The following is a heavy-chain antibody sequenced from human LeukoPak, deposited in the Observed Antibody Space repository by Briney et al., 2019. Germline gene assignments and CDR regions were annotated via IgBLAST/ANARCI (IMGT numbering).Heavy chain of an antibody. J-gene: IGHJ4*02. CDR3: AREARITMVRGVHVNFDY. CDR2: ISAYNGNT. CDR1: GYTFTSYG. Sequence: ASVKVSCKASGYTFTSYGISWVRQAPGQGLECMGWISAYNGNTNYAQKLQGRVTMTTDTSTSTAYMELSSLRSDDTAVYYCAREARITMVRGVHVNFDYWGQGTLVTVSS. D-gene: IGHD3-10*01. V-gene: IGHV1-18*04.